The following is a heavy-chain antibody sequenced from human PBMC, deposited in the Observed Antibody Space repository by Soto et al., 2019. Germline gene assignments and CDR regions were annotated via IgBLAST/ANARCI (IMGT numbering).Heavy chain of an antibody. Sequence: QVQLVQSGAEVKKPGASVKVSCKASGYTFTSYGISWVRQAPGQGLEWMGWISAYNGNTKYAQKLQDRVTMTTDTPTSTAYMELRSLRSATTAVYYCARNNPPVDPWGQGTLVTVSS. CDR1: GYTFTSYG. J-gene: IGHJ5*02. V-gene: IGHV1-18*01. CDR3: ARNNPPVDP. CDR2: ISAYNGNT.